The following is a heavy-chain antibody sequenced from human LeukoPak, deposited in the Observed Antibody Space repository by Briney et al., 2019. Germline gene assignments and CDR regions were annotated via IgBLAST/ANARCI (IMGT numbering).Heavy chain of an antibody. D-gene: IGHD3-10*01. J-gene: IGHJ3*02. Sequence: PSETLSLTCAVSGVSISSGGYSWSWIRQPPGKGLEWIGYIYHSGSTYYNPSLKSRVTISVDRSKNQFSLKLSSVTAADTAVYYCARSMVRGEGAFDIWGQGTMVTLSS. CDR1: GVSISSGGYS. CDR2: IYHSGST. CDR3: ARSMVRGEGAFDI. V-gene: IGHV4-30-2*01.